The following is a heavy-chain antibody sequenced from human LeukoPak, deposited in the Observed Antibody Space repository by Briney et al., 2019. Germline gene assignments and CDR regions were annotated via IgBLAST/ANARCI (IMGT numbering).Heavy chain of an antibody. CDR1: GGSISSYH. Sequence: SETLSLTCTVSGGSISSYHWSWIRQPPGKGLEWIGYIYYSGSTNYNPSLKSRVTISVDTSKNQFSLKLSSVTAADTAVYYCASTSPPSVSYYYYYGMDVWGQGTTVTVSS. CDR2: IYYSGST. D-gene: IGHD3-3*01. J-gene: IGHJ6*02. CDR3: ASTSPPSVSYYYYYGMDV. V-gene: IGHV4-59*08.